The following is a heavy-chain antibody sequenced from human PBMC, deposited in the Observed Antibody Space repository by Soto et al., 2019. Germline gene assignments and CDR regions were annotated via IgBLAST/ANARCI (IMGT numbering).Heavy chain of an antibody. V-gene: IGHV4-39*01. Sequence: SETLSLPCTVSGGSISSSSYYWGWIRQPPGKGLEWIGSIYYSGSTYYNPSLKSRVTISVDTSKNQFSLKLSSVTAADTAVYYCARIGSDDILTGYSFDYWGQGTLVTSPQ. J-gene: IGHJ4*02. CDR2: IYYSGST. CDR1: GGSISSSSYY. CDR3: ARIGSDDILTGYSFDY. D-gene: IGHD3-9*01.